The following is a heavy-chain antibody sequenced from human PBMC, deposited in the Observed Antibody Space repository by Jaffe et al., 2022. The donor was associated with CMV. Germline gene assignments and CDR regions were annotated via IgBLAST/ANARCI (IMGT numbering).Heavy chain of an antibody. CDR2: IYYSGST. D-gene: IGHD6-13*01. CDR1: GGSISSYY. CDR3: ANGIAAADYYGMDV. J-gene: IGHJ6*02. V-gene: IGHV4-59*01. Sequence: QVQLQESGPGLVKPSETLSLTCTVSGGSISSYYWSWIRQPPGKGLEWIGYIYYSGSTNYNPSLKSRVTISVDTSKNQFSLKLSSVTAADTAVYYCANGIAAADYYGMDVWGQGTTVTVSS.